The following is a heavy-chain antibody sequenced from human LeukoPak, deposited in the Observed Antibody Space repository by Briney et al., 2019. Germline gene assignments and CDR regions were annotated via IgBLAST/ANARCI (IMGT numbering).Heavy chain of an antibody. J-gene: IGHJ2*01. CDR1: GYTFYNYA. CDR2: ISHDGAST. Sequence: PGGFQRLSCAASGYTFYNYAVTWVRQAPGKGLEWVSSISHDGASTHYADSVKGRFTISRDNSKNSVFLQMDSLRAEDTAVYFCAKYGSGQLWLLGWYFDFWGRGTLVSVSS. D-gene: IGHD3-16*01. CDR3: AKYGSGQLWLLGWYFDF. V-gene: IGHV3-23*01.